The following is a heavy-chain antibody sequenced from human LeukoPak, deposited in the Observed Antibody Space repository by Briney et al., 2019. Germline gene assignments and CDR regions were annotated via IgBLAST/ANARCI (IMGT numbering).Heavy chain of an antibody. CDR3: ARGAMGARLTMVRGAPRFDP. D-gene: IGHD3-10*01. CDR1: GGSFSGYY. J-gene: IGHJ5*02. Sequence: SETLSLTCAVYGGSFSGYYWGWIRQPPGKGLEWIGEINHSGSTNYNPSLKSRVTISVNTSKNQFSLKLSSVTAADTAVYYCARGAMGARLTMVRGAPRFDPWGQGTLVTVSS. CDR2: INHSGST. V-gene: IGHV4-34*01.